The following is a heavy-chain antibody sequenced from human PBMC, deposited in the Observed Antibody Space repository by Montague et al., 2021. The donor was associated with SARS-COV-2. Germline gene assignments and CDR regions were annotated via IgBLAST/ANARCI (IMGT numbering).Heavy chain of an antibody. CDR3: ARDIPPQNSDCGGAFDY. J-gene: IGHJ4*02. CDR1: GGSLNGYF. Sequence: SDTLSLTCTVSGGSLNGYFWSWIRQAPGKTLEWLGYVHFSGITNYNPSLKSRVDISVDTSKSQFSLKLNSVTAADTAVYYCARDIPPQNSDCGGAFDYWGQGTLVTVSS. CDR2: VHFSGIT. V-gene: IGHV4-59*12. D-gene: IGHD2-21*01.